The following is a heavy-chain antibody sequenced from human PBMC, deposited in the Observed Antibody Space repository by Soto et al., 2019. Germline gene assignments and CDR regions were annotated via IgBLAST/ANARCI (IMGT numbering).Heavy chain of an antibody. CDR2: ISGSGGST. CDR3: ATGQVGHTGGFAP. Sequence: EVQLLESGGGLVQPGGSLRLSCAASGFTFSSYAMTWVRQAPGKGLEWVSAISGSGGSTYYADSVKGRFTISRDNSKNTLSLPLNSLSAEDTAVYYCATGQVGHTGGFAPWGQGTLVTVSS. V-gene: IGHV3-23*01. D-gene: IGHD2-8*02. CDR1: GFTFSSYA. J-gene: IGHJ5*02.